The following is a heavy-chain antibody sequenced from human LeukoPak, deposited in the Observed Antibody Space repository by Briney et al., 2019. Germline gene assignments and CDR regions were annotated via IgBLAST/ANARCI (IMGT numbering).Heavy chain of an antibody. CDR1: GFTFSSYA. Sequence: PGGSLRLSCAASGFTFSSYAMHWVRQAPGKGLEWVAVISYDGSNKYYADSVKGRFPISRDNSKNTLYLQMNSLRAEDTAVYYCARDLRYSSSWSLDYWGQGTLVTVSS. V-gene: IGHV3-30-3*01. CDR3: ARDLRYSSSWSLDY. CDR2: ISYDGSNK. D-gene: IGHD6-13*01. J-gene: IGHJ4*02.